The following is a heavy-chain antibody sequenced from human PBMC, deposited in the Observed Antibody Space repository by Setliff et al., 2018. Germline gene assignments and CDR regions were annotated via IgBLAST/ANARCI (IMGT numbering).Heavy chain of an antibody. D-gene: IGHD2-2*01. CDR1: GFTFDDYG. CDR3: ARDTLGYCSSNSCYGLDY. J-gene: IGHJ4*02. V-gene: IGHV3-20*04. CDR2: INWNGGST. Sequence: PGGSLRLSCAASGFTFDDYGMTWVRQAPGKGLEWVSGINWNGGSTGYADSVKGRFTVSRDNSKNTLYLQMNSLRAEDTAVYYCARDTLGYCSSNSCYGLDYWGQGTLVTVSS.